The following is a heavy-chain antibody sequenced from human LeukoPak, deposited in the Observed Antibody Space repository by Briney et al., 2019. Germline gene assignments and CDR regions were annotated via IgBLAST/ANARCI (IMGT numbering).Heavy chain of an antibody. CDR1: GYTLTELS. Sequence: ASVKVSCKVSGYTLTELSMHWVRQAPGKGLEWMGGFDPEDGETIYAQKFQGRVTMTEDTSTDTAYMVLSSLRSEDTAVYYCATPRLGLRWYPPSAFDIWGQGTMVTVSS. V-gene: IGHV1-24*01. CDR3: ATPRLGLRWYPPSAFDI. D-gene: IGHD4-23*01. CDR2: FDPEDGET. J-gene: IGHJ3*02.